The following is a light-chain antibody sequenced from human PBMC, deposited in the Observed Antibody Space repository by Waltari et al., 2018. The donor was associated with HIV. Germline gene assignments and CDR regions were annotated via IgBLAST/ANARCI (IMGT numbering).Light chain of an antibody. Sequence: QSALTQPASVSGSPGQSITISCTGISSDVAIYTLVSWFQHHPDKAPQLIIYEGNKRPSGASHRFSGSKSGNTFSLTISGLQAEDEADYYCCSYAGSSTSVVFGGGTKVTVL. J-gene: IGLJ2*01. CDR2: EGN. CDR1: SSDVAIYTL. V-gene: IGLV2-23*01. CDR3: CSYAGSSTSVV.